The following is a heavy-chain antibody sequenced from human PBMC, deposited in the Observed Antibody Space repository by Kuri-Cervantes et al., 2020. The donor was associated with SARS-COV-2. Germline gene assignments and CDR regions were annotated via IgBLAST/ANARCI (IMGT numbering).Heavy chain of an antibody. CDR2: IRYDGSNK. J-gene: IGHJ4*02. CDR1: GFTFDDYG. D-gene: IGHD3-9*01. V-gene: IGHV3-30*02. CDR3: ARALADYDILTGYQTPPGPTIDY. Sequence: LSLTCAASGFTFDDYGMHWVRQAPGKGLEWVAFIRYDGSNKYYVDSVKGRFTISRDNSKNTLYLQMNSLRAEDTAVYYCARALADYDILTGYQTPPGPTIDYWGQGTLVTVSS.